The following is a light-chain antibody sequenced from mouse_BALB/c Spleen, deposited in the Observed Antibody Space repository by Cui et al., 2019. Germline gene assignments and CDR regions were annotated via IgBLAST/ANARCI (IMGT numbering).Light chain of an antibody. J-gene: IGKJ2*01. CDR1: SSVSY. V-gene: IGKV4-68*01. CDR3: QQWSSNPYT. CDR2: LTS. Sequence: QIVLTQSPALMSASPGEKVTMTCSASSSVSYMYWYHQKPRSSPNPWSYLTSNLASGVPARFSCSGSGTSYSLTISSMEAEDAATYYCQQWSSNPYTFGGGTKLEIK.